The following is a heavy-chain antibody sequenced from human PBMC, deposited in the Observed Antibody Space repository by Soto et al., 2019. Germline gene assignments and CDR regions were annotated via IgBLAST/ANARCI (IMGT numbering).Heavy chain of an antibody. CDR2: ISYDGSNK. V-gene: IGHV3-30-3*01. CDR1: GFTFSSYA. Sequence: HPGGSLRLSCAASGFTFSSYAMHWVRQAPGKGLEWVAVISYDGSNKYYADSVKGRFTISRDNSKNTLYLQMNSLRAEDTAVYYCARDSSSSVYYYYGMDVWGQGTTVTVSS. J-gene: IGHJ6*02. D-gene: IGHD6-6*01. CDR3: ARDSSSSVYYYYGMDV.